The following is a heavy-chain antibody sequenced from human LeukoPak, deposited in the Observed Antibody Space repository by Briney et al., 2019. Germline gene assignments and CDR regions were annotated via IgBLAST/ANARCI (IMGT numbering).Heavy chain of an antibody. J-gene: IGHJ3*02. Sequence: SGGSLRLSCAASGFSISSYEMNWVRQAPGKGLELVSYISSSGSTIYYADSVKGRFTISRDNAKNSLYLQMNSLRAEDTAVYYCARENYGDYGDAFDIWGQGTMVTVSS. D-gene: IGHD4-17*01. CDR2: ISSSGSTI. CDR3: ARENYGDYGDAFDI. CDR1: GFSISSYE. V-gene: IGHV3-48*03.